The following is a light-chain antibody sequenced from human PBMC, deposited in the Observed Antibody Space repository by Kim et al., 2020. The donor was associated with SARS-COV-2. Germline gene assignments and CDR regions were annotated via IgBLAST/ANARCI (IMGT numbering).Light chain of an antibody. CDR1: SSHIGSNS. CDR2: INN. Sequence: GERVTISCSGSSSHIGSNSVNWYQQVPVTAPKGLIYINNQRPSGVPDRFSASMSGTSASLAISGLQSEDEADYYCASWDDTLSRLVFGGGTQLTVL. J-gene: IGLJ3*02. V-gene: IGLV1-44*01. CDR3: ASWDDTLSRLV.